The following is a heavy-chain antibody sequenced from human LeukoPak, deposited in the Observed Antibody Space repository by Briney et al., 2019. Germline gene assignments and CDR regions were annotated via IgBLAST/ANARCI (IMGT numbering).Heavy chain of an antibody. CDR3: ARVGSYAELDY. V-gene: IGHV3-23*01. CDR2: INNSGGST. CDR1: GFTFSNYG. Sequence: GGSLRLSCAASGFTFSNYGMTWVRQAPGKGLEWVSIINNSGGSTYYADSVKGRFTISRDNSKNTLYLQMGSLRAEDMAVYYCARVGSYAELDYWGQGTLVTVSS. D-gene: IGHD1-26*01. J-gene: IGHJ4*02.